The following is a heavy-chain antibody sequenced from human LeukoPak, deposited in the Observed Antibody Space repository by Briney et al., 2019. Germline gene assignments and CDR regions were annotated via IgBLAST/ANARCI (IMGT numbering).Heavy chain of an antibody. D-gene: IGHD3-10*01. CDR1: GGSLSSYY. J-gene: IGHJ4*02. Sequence: SETLSLTCTVSGGSLSSYYWSWVRQPPGKGLEWIGSIYYSGSTYYNPSLKSRVTISVDTSKNQFSLKLSSVTAADTAVYYCARDSKVWFGELPYFDYWGQGTLVTASS. V-gene: IGHV4-59*12. CDR2: IYYSGST. CDR3: ARDSKVWFGELPYFDY.